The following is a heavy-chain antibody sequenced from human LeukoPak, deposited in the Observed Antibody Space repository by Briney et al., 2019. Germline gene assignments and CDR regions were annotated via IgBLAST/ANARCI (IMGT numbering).Heavy chain of an antibody. CDR3: ARVLGLPDIPSYYYYYMDV. CDR1: GFTFSSYS. V-gene: IGHV3-21*01. CDR2: ISSSSSYI. D-gene: IGHD5-12*01. Sequence: NPGGSLRLSCAASGFTFSSYSMNWVRQAPGKGLEWVSSISSSSSYIYYADSVKGRFTISRDNAKNSLYLQMNSLRAEDTAVYYCARVLGLPDIPSYYYYYMDVWGKGTTVTVSS. J-gene: IGHJ6*03.